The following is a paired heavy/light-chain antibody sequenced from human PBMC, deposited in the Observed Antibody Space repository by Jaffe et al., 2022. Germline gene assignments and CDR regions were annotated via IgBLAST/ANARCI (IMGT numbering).Light chain of an antibody. CDR3: QSADSSGTHVV. V-gene: IGLV3-25*03. J-gene: IGLJ2*01. CDR2: KDS. CDR1: ALPKQY. Sequence: SYELTQPPSVSVSPGQTARITCSGDALPKQYAYWYQQKPGQAPVLVIYKDSERPSGIPERFSGSSSGTTVTLTISGVQAEDEADYYCQSADSSGTHVVFGGGTKLTVL.
Heavy chain of an antibody. CDR1: GYSISSGYY. CDR3: ARDPQSRFDDILTPGWYFDL. D-gene: IGHD3-9*01. Sequence: QVQLQESGPGLVKPSETLSLTCAVSGYSISSGYYWGWIRQPPGKGLEWIGSIYHSGSTYYNPSLKSRVTISVDTSKNQFSLKLSSVTAADTAVYYCARDPQSRFDDILTPGWYFDLWGRGTLVTVSS. V-gene: IGHV4-38-2*02. CDR2: IYHSGST. J-gene: IGHJ2*01.